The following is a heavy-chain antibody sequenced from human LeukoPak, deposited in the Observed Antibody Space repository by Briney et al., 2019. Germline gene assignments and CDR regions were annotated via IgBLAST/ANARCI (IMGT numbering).Heavy chain of an antibody. V-gene: IGHV3-30*18. J-gene: IGHJ4*02. D-gene: IGHD5-24*01. CDR3: AKDRDGYNSHYFDY. CDR1: GFTFSSYG. CDR2: ISYDGSNK. Sequence: PGGSLGLSCAASGFTFSSYGMHWVRQAPGKGLEWVAVISYDGSNKYYADSVKGRFTISRDNSKNTLYLQMNSLRAEDTAVYYCAKDRDGYNSHYFDYWGQGTLVTVSS.